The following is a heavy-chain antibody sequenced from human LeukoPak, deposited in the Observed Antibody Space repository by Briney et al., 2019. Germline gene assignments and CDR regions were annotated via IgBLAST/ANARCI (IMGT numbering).Heavy chain of an antibody. D-gene: IGHD6-13*01. CDR1: GFTVSSNY. Sequence: GGSLRLSCAASGFTVSSNYMSWVRQAPGKGLESVSVIYSGGSTYSADPVQGRFTISRDTSKNTLYLQMNSLRAEDTAVYYCARSIPGSTWYYFDYWGQGTLVAVSS. J-gene: IGHJ4*02. CDR3: ARSIPGSTWYYFDY. CDR2: IYSGGST. V-gene: IGHV3-66*01.